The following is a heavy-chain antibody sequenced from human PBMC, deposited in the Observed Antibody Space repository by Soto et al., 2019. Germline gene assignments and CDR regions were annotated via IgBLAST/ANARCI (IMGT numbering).Heavy chain of an antibody. CDR3: SRDDYASGAI. V-gene: IGHV3-7*05. CDR1: GFNFPFYG. J-gene: IGHJ4*02. Sequence: EVQLVESGGGLVQPGGSLRLSCAASGFNFPFYGMTWVRQAPGKGLEWVASIIGDGREGEKYYVDSVKGRSTISRDNAKSSLYLQMSSLRAEDTAIYFCSRDDYASGAIWGQGTQVIVSS. D-gene: IGHD3-10*01. CDR2: IIGDGREGEK.